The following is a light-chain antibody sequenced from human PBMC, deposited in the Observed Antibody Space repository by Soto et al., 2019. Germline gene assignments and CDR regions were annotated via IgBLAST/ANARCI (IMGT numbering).Light chain of an antibody. J-gene: IGLJ1*01. CDR3: SSYISSSTYV. V-gene: IGLV2-14*01. CDR2: DVS. Sequence: QSALTQPASVSGSPGRSITISCTGTSSDIGRYNYVSWYQQYPGKAPKFMIYDVSNRPSGVSNRFSGSKSGNTASLTISGLQAEDEADYYCSSYISSSTYVFGTGTKVTVL. CDR1: SSDIGRYNY.